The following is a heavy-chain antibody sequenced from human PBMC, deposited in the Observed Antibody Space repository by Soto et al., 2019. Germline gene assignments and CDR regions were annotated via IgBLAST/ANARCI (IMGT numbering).Heavy chain of an antibody. CDR1: GYTFTAYP. CDR3: ARKDYYGAGIYYFDH. D-gene: IGHD3-10*01. V-gene: IGHV1-3*01. Sequence: QVQLVQSGAEVKKPGASVKVSCKASGYTFTAYPMHWVRQAPGQRLEWMGWINVANGDTGYSQKFQGRVTVTRDTSASTVYMELGSLTSEDTAVYYCARKDYYGAGIYYFDHWGQGTLVTVSS. CDR2: INVANGDT. J-gene: IGHJ4*02.